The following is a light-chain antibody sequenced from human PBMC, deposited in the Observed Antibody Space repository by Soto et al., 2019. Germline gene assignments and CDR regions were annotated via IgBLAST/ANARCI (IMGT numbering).Light chain of an antibody. V-gene: IGLV2-8*01. CDR1: SSEVGGYNY. CDR3: SPYAGSNSYV. J-gene: IGLJ1*01. Sequence: QSVLTQPPSASGSPGQSVTISCTGTSSEVGGYNYVSWYQQHPGKAPKLMIYEVSKRPSGVPDRFSGSKSGNTASLTVSGLQAEDEADYYCSPYAGSNSYVFGTGTKVTVL. CDR2: EVS.